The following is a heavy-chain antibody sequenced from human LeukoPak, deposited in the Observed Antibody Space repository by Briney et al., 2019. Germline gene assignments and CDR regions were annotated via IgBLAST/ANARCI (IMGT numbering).Heavy chain of an antibody. CDR3: ARDYGGSDYFDY. J-gene: IGHJ4*02. D-gene: IGHD3-16*01. CDR1: GFTFSSYW. CDR2: IKQDGSEK. Sequence: GGSLRLSCAASGFTFSSYWMSWVRQAPGKGLEWVANIKQDGSEKYYVDSVKGRFTISRDNAKNSLYLQMNRLRAEDTAVCYCARDYGGSDYFDYWGQGTLVTVSS. V-gene: IGHV3-7*01.